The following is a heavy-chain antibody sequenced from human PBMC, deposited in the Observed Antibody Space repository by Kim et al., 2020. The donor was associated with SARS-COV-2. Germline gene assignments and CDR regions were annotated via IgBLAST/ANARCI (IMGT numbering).Heavy chain of an antibody. Sequence: SYAQKFQGRVTMTRDTSTSTVYMELSSLRSEDTAVYYCARDWGTVRGMDVWGQGTTVTVSS. J-gene: IGHJ6*02. CDR3: ARDWGTVRGMDV. V-gene: IGHV1-46*01. D-gene: IGHD1-1*01.